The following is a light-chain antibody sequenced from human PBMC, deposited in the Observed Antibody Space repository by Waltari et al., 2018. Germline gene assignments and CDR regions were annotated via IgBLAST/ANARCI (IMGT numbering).Light chain of an antibody. V-gene: IGLV2-8*01. Sequence: QSALTQPPSASGSPGQSVTISCTGTSSEGGGYTYVSWYQQHPGKAPKLMIYEVSKRPSGVPDRFSGSKSGNTASLTVSGLQAEDEADYYCSSYAGSNNLVFGGGTKLTVL. CDR3: SSYAGSNNLV. J-gene: IGLJ2*01. CDR1: SSEGGGYTY. CDR2: EVS.